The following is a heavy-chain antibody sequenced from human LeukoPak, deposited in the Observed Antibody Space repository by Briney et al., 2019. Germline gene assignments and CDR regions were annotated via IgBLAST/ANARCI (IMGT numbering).Heavy chain of an antibody. CDR3: ARHYYDSSGYRRDYYFDY. V-gene: IGHV4-39*01. D-gene: IGHD3-22*01. CDR2: ILYSGST. CDR1: GVSVTSSSDY. Sequence: PSETLSLTCSVSGVSVTSSSDYWGWIRQPPGKGLEWIGSILYSGSTYYNPSLKSRLTMSIDTSENQFSLKLSSVTAADTAAYYCARHYYDSSGYRRDYYFDYWGQGTLVTVSS. J-gene: IGHJ4*02.